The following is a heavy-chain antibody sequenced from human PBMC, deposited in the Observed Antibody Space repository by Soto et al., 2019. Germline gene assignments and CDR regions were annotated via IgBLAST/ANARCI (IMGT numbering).Heavy chain of an antibody. V-gene: IGHV1-18*01. Sequence: ASVKVSCKASGYTFTSYGISWVRQAPGQGLEWMGWISAYNGNTNYAQKLQGRVTMTTDTSTSTAYMELRSLRSDDTAVYYCARASLTPWLVGWFDPWGQGTLVTVSS. CDR1: GYTFTSYG. CDR2: ISAYNGNT. J-gene: IGHJ5*02. CDR3: ARASLTPWLVGWFDP. D-gene: IGHD6-19*01.